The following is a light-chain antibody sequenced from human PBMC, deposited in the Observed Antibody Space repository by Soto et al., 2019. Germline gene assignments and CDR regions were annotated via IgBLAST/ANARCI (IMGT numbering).Light chain of an antibody. CDR3: QQYANSPLT. Sequence: PGERATLSCRASQSVYNNYLAWYQLKPGQAPRLVIYGASSRATGIPDRFSASGSGTDFTLTISRLEPDDFAVYYCQQYANSPLTFGQGTKVEIK. J-gene: IGKJ1*01. CDR2: GAS. CDR1: QSVYNNY. V-gene: IGKV3-20*01.